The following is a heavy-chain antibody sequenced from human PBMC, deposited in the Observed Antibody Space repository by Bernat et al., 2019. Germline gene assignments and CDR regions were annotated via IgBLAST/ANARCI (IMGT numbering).Heavy chain of an antibody. D-gene: IGHD3-3*01. CDR3: ARVIPHYDFWSGYSGGPFDSYMDV. CDR1: GYTFTTYA. Sequence: QVQLVQSGAEVKKPGAPVKVSCKASGYTFTTYAMHWVRQAPGQRLEWMGWINPGNSNTKYSQKFQGRVTITSDTSASTAYMELSSLRSEDTAVYYCARVIPHYDFWSGYSGGPFDSYMDVWGKGTTVTVSS. V-gene: IGHV1-3*01. J-gene: IGHJ6*03. CDR2: INPGNSNT.